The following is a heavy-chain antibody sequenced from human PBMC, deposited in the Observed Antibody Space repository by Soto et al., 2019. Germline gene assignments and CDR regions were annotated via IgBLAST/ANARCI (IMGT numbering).Heavy chain of an antibody. D-gene: IGHD3-10*01. CDR2: VYFNGNT. CDR1: RNSIISSNYY. J-gene: IGHJ4*02. CDR3: ARLGGWFGELSFSHFDF. Sequence: SETLSLTCTVSRNSIISSNYYWGWIRQPPGKGLEWIGIVYFNGNTYYNPSLKSRVTISVDTSKNQFFLKLTSLTGADTAMYYCARLGGWFGELSFSHFDFWGQGALVTVSS. V-gene: IGHV4-39*01.